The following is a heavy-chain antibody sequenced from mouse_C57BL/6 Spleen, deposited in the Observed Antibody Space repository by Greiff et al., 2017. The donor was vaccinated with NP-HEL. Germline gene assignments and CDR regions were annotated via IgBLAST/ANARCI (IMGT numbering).Heavy chain of an antibody. Sequence: VQLQQSGPELVKPGASVKISCKASGYTFTDYYMNWVKQSHGKSLEWIGDINPNNGGTSYNQKFKGKATLTVDKSSSTAYMELRSLTSEDSAVYYCARYHGKDAMDYWGQGTSVTVSS. CDR3: ARYHGKDAMDY. J-gene: IGHJ4*01. D-gene: IGHD2-1*01. CDR1: GYTFTDYY. CDR2: INPNNGGT. V-gene: IGHV1-26*01.